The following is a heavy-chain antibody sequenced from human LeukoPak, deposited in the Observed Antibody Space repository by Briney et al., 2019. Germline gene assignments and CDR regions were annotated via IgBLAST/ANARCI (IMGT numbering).Heavy chain of an antibody. CDR1: GFTFSDYY. D-gene: IGHD4-17*01. Sequence: PGGSLRLSCAASGFTFSDYYMSWIRQAPGKGLEWVSYISSSSSYTNYADSVKGRFTISRDNAKNSLYLQMNSLRAEDTALYYCARDPNDYGDYGFDYWGQGTLVTVSS. J-gene: IGHJ4*02. CDR3: ARDPNDYGDYGFDY. CDR2: ISSSSSYT. V-gene: IGHV3-11*05.